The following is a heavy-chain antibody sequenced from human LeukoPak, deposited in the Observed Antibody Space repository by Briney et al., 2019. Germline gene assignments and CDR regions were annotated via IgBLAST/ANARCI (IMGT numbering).Heavy chain of an antibody. CDR2: ISYTGGT. V-gene: IGHV4-59*01. D-gene: IGHD5-12*01. J-gene: IGHJ4*02. Sequence: SETLSLTCTVSGGSISSYYWSWIRQPPGKGLEWIGYISYTGGTNYNPSLRSRVTMSVDTSKNQFSLNLSSMTTADTAVYYCARADSGRWYSHDYWGQGTLVTVSS. CDR1: GGSISSYY. CDR3: ARADSGRWYSHDY.